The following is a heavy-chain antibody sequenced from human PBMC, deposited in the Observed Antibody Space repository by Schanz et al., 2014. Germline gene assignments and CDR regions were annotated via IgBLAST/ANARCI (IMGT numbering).Heavy chain of an antibody. CDR1: GFIFSSYS. CDR2: ISNDGSIK. CDR3: ASPSGYSDYGTYFDF. V-gene: IGHV3-30*19. J-gene: IGHJ4*02. D-gene: IGHD5-12*01. Sequence: VQLVESGGGLVQPGRSLRLSCAASGFIFSSYSMNWVRQAPGKGLEWVALISNDGSIKYYADSVEGRFTISRDNSRNTLYLQMNSLRTEDAAVYYCASPSGYSDYGTYFDFWGQGTLVTVSS.